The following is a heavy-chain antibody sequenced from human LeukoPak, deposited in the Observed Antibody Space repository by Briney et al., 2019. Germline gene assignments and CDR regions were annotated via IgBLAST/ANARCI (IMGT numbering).Heavy chain of an antibody. CDR2: ISYDGSNK. Sequence: GGSLRLSCAASGFTFSSYAMHWVRQAPGKGLEWVAVISYDGSNKYYADSVKGRFTISRDNSKNTLYLQMNSLRAEDTAVYYCASTYSSGWFDYYYMAVWGKGPTVTISS. CDR3: ASTYSSGWFDYYYMAV. J-gene: IGHJ6*03. D-gene: IGHD6-19*01. V-gene: IGHV3-30*04. CDR1: GFTFSSYA.